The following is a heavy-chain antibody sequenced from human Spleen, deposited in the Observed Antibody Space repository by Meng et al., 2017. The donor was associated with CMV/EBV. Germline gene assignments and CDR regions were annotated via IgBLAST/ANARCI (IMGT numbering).Heavy chain of an antibody. Sequence: KVSCKGSGYTFTNYWIVWVRQMPGKGLEWMGIIYPSDSDTKYSPSLQGQVTISADKSINTAYLQWSSLKASDTAMHYCGRSGGKLAYSSSWYGVDFWGQGTLVTVSS. V-gene: IGHV5-51*01. J-gene: IGHJ4*02. D-gene: IGHD6-13*01. CDR1: GYTFTNYW. CDR2: IYPSDSDT. CDR3: GRSGGKLAYSSSWYGVDF.